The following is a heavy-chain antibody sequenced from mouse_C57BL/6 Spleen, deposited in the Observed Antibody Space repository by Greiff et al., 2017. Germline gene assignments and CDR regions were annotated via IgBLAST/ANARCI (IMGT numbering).Heavy chain of an antibody. CDR3: ARGWDEDY. CDR2: ISSGSSTI. V-gene: IGHV5-17*01. D-gene: IGHD4-1*01. Sequence: VQLKESGGGLVKPGGSLKLSCAASGFTFSDYGMHWVRQAPEKGLEWVAYISSGSSTIYYADTVKGRFTISRDNAKNTLFLQMTSLRSEDTAMYYCARGWDEDYWGQGTTLTVSS. J-gene: IGHJ2*01. CDR1: GFTFSDYG.